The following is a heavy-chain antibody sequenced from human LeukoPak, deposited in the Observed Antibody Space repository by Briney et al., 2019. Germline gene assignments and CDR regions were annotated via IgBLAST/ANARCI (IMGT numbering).Heavy chain of an antibody. CDR3: ARAGYYDSSGYLDY. J-gene: IGHJ4*02. CDR1: GGSISSYY. V-gene: IGHV4-59*01. CDR2: IYYSGST. Sequence: SETLSLTCTVSGGSISSYYWSWIRQPPGKGLEWIGYIYYSGSTNYNPSLKSRVTISVDTSKNQFSLKLSSVTAADTAVYYCARAGYYDSSGYLDYWGQGTLVTVCS. D-gene: IGHD3-22*01.